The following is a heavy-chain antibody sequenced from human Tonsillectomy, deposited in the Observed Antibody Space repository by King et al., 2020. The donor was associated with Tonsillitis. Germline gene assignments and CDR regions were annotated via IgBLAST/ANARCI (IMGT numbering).Heavy chain of an antibody. Sequence: VQLQQWGAGLLKPSETLSLTCAVYGGSFSGYYWSWIRQPPGKGLEWIGEINHSGSTNYNPSLKSRVTISGDTSINQFSLKLSSVTAADTALYYCARGPRVWELYYYYMDVWGKGTTVTVSS. CDR3: ARGPRVWELYYYYMDV. V-gene: IGHV4-34*01. D-gene: IGHD1-26*01. CDR2: INHSGST. J-gene: IGHJ6*03. CDR1: GGSFSGYY.